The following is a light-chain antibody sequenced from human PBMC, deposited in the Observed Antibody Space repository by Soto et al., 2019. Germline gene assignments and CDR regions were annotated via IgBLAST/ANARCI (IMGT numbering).Light chain of an antibody. V-gene: IGLV1-40*01. J-gene: IGLJ3*02. CDR1: SSNIGAGYD. Sequence: QPVLTQPPSVSGAPGQRVTISCTGSSSNIGAGYDLHWYQQFPGAAPKLLIFAYTNRPSGVPDRFSGSKSGTSASLAITGLQADDEADCYCQSFDRSLTAWVFGGGTKLTVL. CDR2: AYT. CDR3: QSFDRSLTAWV.